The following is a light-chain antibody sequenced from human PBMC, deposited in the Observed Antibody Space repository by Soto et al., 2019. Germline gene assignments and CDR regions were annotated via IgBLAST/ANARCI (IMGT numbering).Light chain of an antibody. Sequence: EIVMTQSPATLSVSPGERATLSCRASQSVSSNLAWYQQKPRQAPRLLIYGASTRATAIPARFSGSGSGTEFTLTISSLQSEDFALYYCQQYNNWPRTFGQGTKVEIK. CDR1: QSVSSN. CDR3: QQYNNWPRT. V-gene: IGKV3-15*01. CDR2: GAS. J-gene: IGKJ1*01.